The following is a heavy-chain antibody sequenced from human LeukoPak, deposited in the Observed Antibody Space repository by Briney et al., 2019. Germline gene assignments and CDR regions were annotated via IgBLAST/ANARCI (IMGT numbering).Heavy chain of an antibody. J-gene: IGHJ4*02. D-gene: IGHD5-18*01. Sequence: SETLSLTCTVSGVSMNYYFWNWIRQPAGEGLQWIGRIHSSGTTNYNPSLKSRVTISVDTSKNQLSLKLSSVTAADTAVYYCVGYSYGSYFDYWGQGTLVTVSS. CDR2: IHSSGTT. V-gene: IGHV4-4*07. CDR3: VGYSYGSYFDY. CDR1: GVSMNYYF.